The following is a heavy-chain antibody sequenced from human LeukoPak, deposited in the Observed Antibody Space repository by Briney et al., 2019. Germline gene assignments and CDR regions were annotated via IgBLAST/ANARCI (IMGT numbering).Heavy chain of an antibody. CDR3: ARHASWGVGATNYYYMDV. D-gene: IGHD1-26*01. CDR2: IDYSGNT. V-gene: IGHV4-39*01. Sequence: SETLSPTCAVSGDSSSSSIYYWGWVRQPPGKGLEWIGSIDYSGNTYYNPSLKSRATISTDTSRSQFSLKLSSVTAADTAVYYCARHASWGVGATNYYYMDVWGKGTTVTVSS. CDR1: GDSSSSSIYY. J-gene: IGHJ6*03.